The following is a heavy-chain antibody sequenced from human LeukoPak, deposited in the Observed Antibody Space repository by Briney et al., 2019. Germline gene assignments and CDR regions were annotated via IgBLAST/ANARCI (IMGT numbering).Heavy chain of an antibody. Sequence: PGGSLRLPCAASRFTFSSYGMHWVRQAPGKGLEWVAIISYDGSNKYYADSVKGRFTISRDNSKNTLYLQMNSLRAEDTAVYYCARGGYSHKIGFDYWGQGTLVTVSS. CDR2: ISYDGSNK. J-gene: IGHJ4*02. D-gene: IGHD6-13*01. CDR1: RFTFSSYG. CDR3: ARGGYSHKIGFDY. V-gene: IGHV3-30*03.